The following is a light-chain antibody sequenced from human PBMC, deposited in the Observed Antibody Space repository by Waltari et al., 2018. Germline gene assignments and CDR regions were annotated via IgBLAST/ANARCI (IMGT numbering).Light chain of an antibody. CDR1: QSVSSNY. Sequence: EIVLTQSPGTLSLSPGEGATLSCRASQSVSSNYLTWYQQKPGQAPRLLIYGASSRATGIPDRFSGSGSGTDFTLTSSRLEPEDFAVYYCQQYGSSPLTFGPGTKVDIK. CDR3: QQYGSSPLT. V-gene: IGKV3-20*01. J-gene: IGKJ3*01. CDR2: GAS.